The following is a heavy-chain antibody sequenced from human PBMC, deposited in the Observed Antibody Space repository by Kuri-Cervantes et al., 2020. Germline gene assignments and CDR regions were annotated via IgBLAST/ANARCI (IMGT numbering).Heavy chain of an antibody. Sequence: GGSLRLSCAASGFTFSSYSMSWVRQAPGKGLEWVSAVSGPGTSTFYTDSVKGRFTISRDNSKDTLYLQMNSLRAEDTAIYYCAARRFNWGQGTLVTVSS. CDR3: AARRFN. D-gene: IGHD3-10*01. CDR2: VSGPGTST. V-gene: IGHV3-23*01. CDR1: GFTFSSYS. J-gene: IGHJ4*02.